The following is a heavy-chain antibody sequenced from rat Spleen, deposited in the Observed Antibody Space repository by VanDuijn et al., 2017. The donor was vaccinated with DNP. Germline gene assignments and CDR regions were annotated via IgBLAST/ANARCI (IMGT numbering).Heavy chain of an antibody. Sequence: EVQLVESGGGLVQPGRSLKLSCAASGFTFSNYGMAWVRQAPKKGLELVAAISYEGSSTYYGDSVKGRFTISRDNANHTLYLQMDSLRSEDTATYYCATGGDGSYSFAYWGQGTLVTVSS. D-gene: IGHD1-12*02. V-gene: IGHV5-22*01. J-gene: IGHJ3*01. CDR2: ISYEGSST. CDR3: ATGGDGSYSFAY. CDR1: GFTFSNYG.